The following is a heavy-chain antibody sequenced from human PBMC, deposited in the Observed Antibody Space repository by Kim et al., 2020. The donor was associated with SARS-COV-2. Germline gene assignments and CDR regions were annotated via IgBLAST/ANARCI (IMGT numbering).Heavy chain of an antibody. CDR2: IYYSGST. CDR1: GGSISSYY. Sequence: SETLSLTCTVSGGSISSYYWSWIRQPPGKGLEWIGYIYYSGSTNYNPSLKSRVTISVDTFKNQFSLKLSSVTAADTAVYYCARGSSSSSWPPFDYWGQGTLVTVSS. J-gene: IGHJ4*02. V-gene: IGHV4-59*01. CDR3: ARGSSSSSWPPFDY. D-gene: IGHD6-13*01.